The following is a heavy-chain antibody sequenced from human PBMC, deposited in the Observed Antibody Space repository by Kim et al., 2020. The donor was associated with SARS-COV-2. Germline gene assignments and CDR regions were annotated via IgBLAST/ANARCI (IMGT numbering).Heavy chain of an antibody. J-gene: IGHJ4*02. CDR1: GFTLSTYA. CDR3: AKGFRGYDSYFDY. Sequence: GGSLRLSCVVSGFTLSTYAMSWVRQAPGKGLEWISAISGSGGSGGNTYYADSVKGRFTISRDNSKNSLYLQMDTLRADDTAIYYCAKGFRGYDSYFDYWGQGTLVTVSS. V-gene: IGHV3-23*01. CDR2: ISGSGGSGGNT. D-gene: IGHD5-12*01.